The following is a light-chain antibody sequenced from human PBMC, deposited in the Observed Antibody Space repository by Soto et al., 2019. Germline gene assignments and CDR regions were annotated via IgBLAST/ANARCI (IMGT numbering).Light chain of an antibody. V-gene: IGKV3-20*01. CDR2: DTS. Sequence: EIVLTQSPGTLSLSPGERATLSCRASQSVSNNYLAWYQQKPGQAPRLLIYDTSTRATGVPARFSGSRSGTDFTLTISRVEPEDFAVYYCQQYGSSPRTFGQGTKVDIK. CDR1: QSVSNNY. J-gene: IGKJ1*01. CDR3: QQYGSSPRT.